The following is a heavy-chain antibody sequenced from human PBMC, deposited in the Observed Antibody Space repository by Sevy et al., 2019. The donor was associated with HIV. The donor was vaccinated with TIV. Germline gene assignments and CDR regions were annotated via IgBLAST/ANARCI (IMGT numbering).Heavy chain of an antibody. V-gene: IGHV1-18*01. Sequence: ASVKVSCKAAGYTFTTYGIGWVRQAPGQGLEWMGWISADNGDTNYAQKFQGRVTMATHTSTSTAYMELRSLRSDDTAVYFCARGGYGDYSIYFDPWGQGTQVTVSS. D-gene: IGHD4-4*01. J-gene: IGHJ5*02. CDR2: ISADNGDT. CDR1: GYTFTTYG. CDR3: ARGGYGDYSIYFDP.